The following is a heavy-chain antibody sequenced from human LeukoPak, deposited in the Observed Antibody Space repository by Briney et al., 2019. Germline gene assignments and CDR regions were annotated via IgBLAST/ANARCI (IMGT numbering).Heavy chain of an antibody. CDR2: ISSSGSTI. V-gene: IGHV3-48*03. Sequence: GGSLRLSCAASGFTFGSYEMNWVRQAPGKGLEWVSYISSSGSTIYYADSVKGRFTISRDNAKNSLYLQMTSLRAEDTAVYYCASRIIGTTDIDYWGQGTLVTVSS. D-gene: IGHD1-14*01. J-gene: IGHJ4*02. CDR3: ASRIIGTTDIDY. CDR1: GFTFGSYE.